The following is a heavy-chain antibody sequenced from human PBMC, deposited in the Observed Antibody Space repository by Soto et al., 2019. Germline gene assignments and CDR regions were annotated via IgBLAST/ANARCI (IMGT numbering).Heavy chain of an antibody. CDR3: ARGSEQWLASTYYYYYGMDV. D-gene: IGHD6-19*01. CDR1: GYSFTSYW. Sequence: GESLKISCKGSGYSFTSYWIGWVRQMPGKGLEWMGIIYPGDSDTRYSPSFQGQVTISADKSISTAYLQWSSLKASDTAMYYCARGSEQWLASTYYYYYGMDVWGQGTTVTVSS. CDR2: IYPGDSDT. J-gene: IGHJ6*02. V-gene: IGHV5-51*01.